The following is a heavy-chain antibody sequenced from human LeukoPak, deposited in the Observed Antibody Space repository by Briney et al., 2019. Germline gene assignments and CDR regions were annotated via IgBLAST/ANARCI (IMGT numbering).Heavy chain of an antibody. V-gene: IGHV3-48*03. D-gene: IGHD3-22*01. CDR2: ISSSGSTI. CDR3: AREAYDSSGYYSAADY. Sequence: PGGSLRLSCAASGFTFSSYEMNWVRQAPGKGLEWVSYISSSGSTIHYADSVKGRFTISRDNAKNPLYLQMNSLRAEDTAVYYCAREAYDSSGYYSAADYWGQGTLVTVSS. J-gene: IGHJ4*02. CDR1: GFTFSSYE.